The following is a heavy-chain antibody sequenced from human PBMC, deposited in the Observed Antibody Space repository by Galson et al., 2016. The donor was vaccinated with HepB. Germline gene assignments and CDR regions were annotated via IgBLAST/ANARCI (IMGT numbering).Heavy chain of an antibody. Sequence: SLRLSCATSGFKFTHYSINWVRQAPGKGLEWVSYMSSDGSTTYNADSVKGRFTISRDTARNSVSLQMNSLRDEDTALYYCVRAEDYYYGSSRYYPHHFDSWGQGTLVTVSS. CDR2: MSSDGSTT. CDR3: VRAEDYYYGSSRYYPHHFDS. V-gene: IGHV3-48*02. CDR1: GFKFTHYS. J-gene: IGHJ4*02. D-gene: IGHD3-22*01.